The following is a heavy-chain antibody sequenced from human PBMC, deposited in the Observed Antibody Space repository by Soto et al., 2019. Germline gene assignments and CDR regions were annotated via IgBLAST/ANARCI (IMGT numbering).Heavy chain of an antibody. Sequence: ASVKVSCKASGYTFTGYYVHWVRQAPGQGLEWMGWINPNSGDTYLAQRFQGRVTMNRDTYIGTAYMELRGLTSDDTAEYYCAKGGAIVAAGTRVYLYNAMDVWGQGATVTVFS. V-gene: IGHV1-2*02. CDR2: INPNSGDT. D-gene: IGHD1-26*01. CDR1: GYTFTGYY. J-gene: IGHJ6*02. CDR3: AKGGAIVAAGTRVYLYNAMDV.